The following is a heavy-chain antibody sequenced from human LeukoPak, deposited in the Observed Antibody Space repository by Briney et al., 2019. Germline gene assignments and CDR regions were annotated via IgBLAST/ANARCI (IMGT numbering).Heavy chain of an antibody. CDR3: ARGLLWLYFDY. Sequence: GGSLRLSCAASGFTVSSNYMSWVRQAPGKGLEWVSVLYSGGTTYYADSVKGRFTISRDNSKNTLYLQINSLRAEDTAVYYCARGLLWLYFDYWGQGTLVTVSS. CDR1: GFTVSSNY. J-gene: IGHJ4*02. D-gene: IGHD5-18*01. V-gene: IGHV3-66*01. CDR2: LYSGGTT.